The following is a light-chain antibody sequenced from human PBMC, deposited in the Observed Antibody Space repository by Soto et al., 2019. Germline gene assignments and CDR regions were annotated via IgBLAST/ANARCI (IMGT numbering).Light chain of an antibody. CDR2: GAS. CDR1: QSVSSNY. CDR3: HQRQSWPRT. J-gene: IGKJ1*01. Sequence: EIVLTQSPGTLSLSPVERATLSCMASQSVSSNYLAWYQQKPGQAPRLLIYGASSRATGIPDRFSASGSGTDFTLTISDVQPEDFALYYCHQRQSWPRTFGQGTKVDIK. V-gene: IGKV3-20*01.